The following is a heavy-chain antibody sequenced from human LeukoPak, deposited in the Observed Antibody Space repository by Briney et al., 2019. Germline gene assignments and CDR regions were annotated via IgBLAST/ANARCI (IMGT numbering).Heavy chain of an antibody. CDR1: GFTFDDYA. V-gene: IGHV3-9*01. Sequence: GRSLRLSCAASGFTFDDYAMHWVRQAPGKGLEWVSGISWNSGSIGYADSVKGRFTISRDNAKNSLYLQMNSLRAEDTALYYCAKDRGYGSGSYFWYFDYWGQGTLVTVSS. J-gene: IGHJ4*02. D-gene: IGHD3-10*01. CDR2: ISWNSGSI. CDR3: AKDRGYGSGSYFWYFDY.